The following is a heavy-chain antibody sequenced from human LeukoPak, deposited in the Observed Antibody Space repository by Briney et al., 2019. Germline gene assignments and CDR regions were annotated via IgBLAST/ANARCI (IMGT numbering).Heavy chain of an antibody. CDR2: INPSGGST. J-gene: IGHJ4*02. D-gene: IGHD2-21*01. CDR3: ARSTRVIPEDY. CDR1: GYTFSSYY. V-gene: IGHV1-46*01. Sequence: GASVKVSCKASGYTFSSYYMHWVRQAPGQGLEWMGIINPSGGSTTYAQKFQGRVTRTRDTSTSTVYMDLSSLRSEDTAVYFCARSTRVIPEDYWGQGTLVTVSS.